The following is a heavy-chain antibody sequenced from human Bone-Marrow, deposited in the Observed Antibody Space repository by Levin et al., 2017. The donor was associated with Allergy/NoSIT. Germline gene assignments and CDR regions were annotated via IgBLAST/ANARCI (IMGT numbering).Heavy chain of an antibody. D-gene: IGHD6-19*01. Sequence: PGGSLRLSCAASGFTFSSYAMSWVRQAPGKGLEWVSAISGSGGSTYYADSVKGRFTISRDNSKNTLYLQMNSPRAEDTAVYYCAKLEPTHTRIAVAVPTEDYFDYWGQGTLVTVSS. J-gene: IGHJ4*02. CDR2: ISGSGGST. V-gene: IGHV3-23*01. CDR1: GFTFSSYA. CDR3: AKLEPTHTRIAVAVPTEDYFDY.